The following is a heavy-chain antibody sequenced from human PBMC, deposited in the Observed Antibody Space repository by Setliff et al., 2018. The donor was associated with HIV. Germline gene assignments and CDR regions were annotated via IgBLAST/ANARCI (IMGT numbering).Heavy chain of an antibody. J-gene: IGHJ4*02. V-gene: IGHV1-69*05. CDR1: GGTFSSYA. CDR2: IIPIFGTA. CDR3: ATRPRNPYYYDSSGYIEQDY. D-gene: IGHD3-22*01. Sequence: GASVKVSCKASGGTFSSYAISWVRQAPGQGLEWMGGIIPIFGTANYAQKFQGRVTITTDESTSTAYMELSSLRSEDTAVYYCATRPRNPYYYDSSGYIEQDYWGQGTLVTVSS.